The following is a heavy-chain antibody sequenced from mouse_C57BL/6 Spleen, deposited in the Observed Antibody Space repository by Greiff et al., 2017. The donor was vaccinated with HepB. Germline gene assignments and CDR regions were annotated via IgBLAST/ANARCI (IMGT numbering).Heavy chain of an antibody. J-gene: IGHJ2*01. CDR3: TTWLGGY. CDR2: IDPENGDT. Sequence: EVQLQQSGAELVRPGASVKLSCTASGFNIKDDYMHWVKQRPEQGLEWIGWIDPENGDTEYASKFQGKATITADTSSNTAYLQLSSLTSEDTAVYYCTTWLGGYWGQGTTLTVSS. D-gene: IGHD3-3*01. CDR1: GFNIKDDY. V-gene: IGHV14-4*01.